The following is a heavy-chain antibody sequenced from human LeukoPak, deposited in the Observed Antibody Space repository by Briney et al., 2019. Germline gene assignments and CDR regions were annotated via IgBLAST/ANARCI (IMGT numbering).Heavy chain of an antibody. CDR1: GYTLTELS. J-gene: IGHJ4*02. Sequence: ASVKVSCKVSGYTLTELSMHWVRQAPGKGLEWMGGFDPEDGETIYAQKFQGRVTMTEDTSTDTAYMELSSLRSEDTAVYYCAPTMYYDFWSGYTWWGQGTLVTVSS. V-gene: IGHV1-24*01. CDR3: APTMYYDFWSGYTW. CDR2: FDPEDGET. D-gene: IGHD3-3*01.